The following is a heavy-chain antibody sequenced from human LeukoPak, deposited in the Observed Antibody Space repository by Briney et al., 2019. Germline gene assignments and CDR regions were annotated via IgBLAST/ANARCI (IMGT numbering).Heavy chain of an antibody. CDR2: ISYSGST. D-gene: IGHD2-15*01. CDR3: ARLYCSGGLCYPFDY. Sequence: SETLSLTCTVSGGSISSSSHYWGWIRQPPGKGLEWIGSISYSGSTSYNPSLKSRVTISLDTSKNQFSLNLISVTAADTAVYYCARLYCSGGLCYPFDYWGQGTLVTVSS. CDR1: GGSISSSSHY. J-gene: IGHJ4*02. V-gene: IGHV4-39*01.